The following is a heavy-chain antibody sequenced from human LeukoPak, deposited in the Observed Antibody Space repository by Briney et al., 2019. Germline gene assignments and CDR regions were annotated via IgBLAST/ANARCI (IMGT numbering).Heavy chain of an antibody. J-gene: IGHJ4*02. CDR1: GFTFSRYG. CDR2: IRYDGSNK. V-gene: IGHV3-30*02. Sequence: PGGSLRLSCAASGFTFSRYGMHWVRQAPGKGLEWVAFIRYDGSNKYYADSVKGRFTISRDNSKNTLYLQMNSLRAEDTAVYYCAKDSSRSSSWYLRYWGQGTLVTVSS. CDR3: AKDSSRSSSWYLRY. D-gene: IGHD6-13*01.